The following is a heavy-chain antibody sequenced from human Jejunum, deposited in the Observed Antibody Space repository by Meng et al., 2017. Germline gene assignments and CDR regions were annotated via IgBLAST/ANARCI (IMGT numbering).Heavy chain of an antibody. CDR2: INGDGSST. J-gene: IGHJ4*02. CDR1: GFTFSRYW. CDR3: VRELDGYNFL. Sequence: EGQLVESGGGLVQPGGSLRLSCAASGFTFSRYWMHWVRQAPGKGLVWVSRINGDGSSTSYADSVKGRFTVSRDNAQSTLYVQMNSLRTDDTAVYYCVRELDGYNFLCGQGTLVTVSS. D-gene: IGHD5-24*01. V-gene: IGHV3-74*01.